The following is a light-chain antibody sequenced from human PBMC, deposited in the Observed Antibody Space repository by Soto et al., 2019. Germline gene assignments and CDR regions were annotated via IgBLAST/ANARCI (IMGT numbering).Light chain of an antibody. J-gene: IGKJ2*02. Sequence: DIQMTQSPSTLSASVGDRVTITCRASQSISSWLAWYQQKPGKAPKLLIYKASSLESGVPSRFSGSGSGTECNLTISSLQPDDFAPYYCQQYNSYSRGTFGQGTKLEIK. CDR2: KAS. V-gene: IGKV1-5*03. CDR1: QSISSW. CDR3: QQYNSYSRGT.